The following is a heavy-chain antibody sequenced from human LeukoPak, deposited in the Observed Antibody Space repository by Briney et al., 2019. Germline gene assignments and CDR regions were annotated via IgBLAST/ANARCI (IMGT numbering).Heavy chain of an antibody. CDR1: GFTFSSYA. CDR2: INHSGST. V-gene: IGHV4-34*01. D-gene: IGHD6-6*01. J-gene: IGHJ4*02. CDR3: ARVSRSSSREDY. Sequence: GSLRLSCAASGFTFSSYAMSWVRQPPGKGLEWIGEINHSGSTNYNPSLKSRVTISVDTSKNQFSLKLSSVTAADTAVYYCARVSRSSSREDYWGQGTLVTVSS.